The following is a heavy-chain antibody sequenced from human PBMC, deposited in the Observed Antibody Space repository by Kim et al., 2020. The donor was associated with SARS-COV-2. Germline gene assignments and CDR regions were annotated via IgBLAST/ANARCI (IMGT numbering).Heavy chain of an antibody. CDR1: GDSVSSNSAA. Sequence: SQTLSLTCAISGDSVSSNSAAWNWIRQSPSRGLGWLGRTYYRSKWYNDYAVSVKSRITINPDTSKNQFSLQLNSVTPEDTAVYYCARQNYYGSGSSPRGHFDYWGQGTLVTVSS. V-gene: IGHV6-1*01. D-gene: IGHD3-10*01. J-gene: IGHJ4*02. CDR3: ARQNYYGSGSSPRGHFDY. CDR2: TYYRSKWYN.